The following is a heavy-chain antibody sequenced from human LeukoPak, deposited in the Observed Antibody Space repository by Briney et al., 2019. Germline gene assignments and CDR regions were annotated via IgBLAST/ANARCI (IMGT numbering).Heavy chain of an antibody. J-gene: IGHJ6*02. V-gene: IGHV4-4*07. CDR2: IYTSGST. D-gene: IGHD3-22*01. CDR1: GGSISSYY. CDR3: ASRYYYDSSGYYPNYYYYGMDV. Sequence: SETLSLTCTVSGGSISSYYWSWIRQPAGKGLEWIGRIYTSGSTNYNPSLKSRVTMSVDTSKNQFSLKLSSVTAADTAVYYCASRYYYDSSGYYPNYYYYGMDVWGQGTTVTVSS.